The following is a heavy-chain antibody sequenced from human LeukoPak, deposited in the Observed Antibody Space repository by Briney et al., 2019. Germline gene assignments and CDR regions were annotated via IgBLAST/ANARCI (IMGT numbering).Heavy chain of an antibody. CDR1: GFSFSNTW. J-gene: IGHJ4*02. V-gene: IGHV3-15*01. D-gene: IGHD1-26*01. CDR2: IKSKTDGGTT. CDR3: STTDSGSY. Sequence: PGGSLRLSCAVSGFSFSNTWMSWVRQPPGKGLEWVGRIKSKTDGGTTDYAAPVKGRFTISRDDSKNTLYLQMNSLKIEDTAVYYCSTTDSGSYWGQGTLVTVSS.